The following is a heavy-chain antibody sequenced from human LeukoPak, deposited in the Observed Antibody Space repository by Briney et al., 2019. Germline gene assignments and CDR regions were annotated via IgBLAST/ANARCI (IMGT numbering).Heavy chain of an antibody. J-gene: IGHJ4*02. V-gene: IGHV5-51*01. CDR2: IYPGDSDT. D-gene: IGHD3-22*01. CDR1: GYTFTTYW. Sequence: GESLKISCKGSGYTFTTYWIAWVRQMPGKGLEWMGVIYPGDSDTRYSPSFQGQVTISADKSISTAYLQWSTLKASDTAIYYCARRVDTSGWLRFDYWGQGTLVTVSS. CDR3: ARRVDTSGWLRFDY.